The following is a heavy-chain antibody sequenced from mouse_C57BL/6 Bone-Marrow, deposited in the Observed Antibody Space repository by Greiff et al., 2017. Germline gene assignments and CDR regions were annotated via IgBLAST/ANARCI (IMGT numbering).Heavy chain of an antibody. J-gene: IGHJ2*01. CDR3: ARRGGWPYFDY. Sequence: QVQLQQPGAELVKPGASVKMSCKASGYTFTSYWITWVKQRPGQGLEWIGDLYPGSGSTNYNEKFQSKATLTVDPSSSPAYMQLSSLTSEDAAVYYCARRGGWPYFDYWGQGTTLTVSS. CDR2: LYPGSGST. CDR1: GYTFTSYW. V-gene: IGHV1-55*01. D-gene: IGHD2-3*01.